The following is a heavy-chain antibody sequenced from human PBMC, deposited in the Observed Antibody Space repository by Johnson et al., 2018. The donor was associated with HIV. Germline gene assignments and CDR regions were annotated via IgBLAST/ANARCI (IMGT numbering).Heavy chain of an antibody. CDR1: GFTFSSSA. D-gene: IGHD6-19*01. J-gene: IGHJ3*01. V-gene: IGHV3-30-3*01. CDR2: ISYDGSIK. CDR3: AKGGVGAVAGIDWG. Sequence: QVQLVESGGGVVQPGRSLRLSCAASGFTFSSSAMHWVRQAPGQGLQWVALISYDGSIKYFADSVQGRFTISRDNSKNTLHLQMNSLRAEDTALYYCAKGGVGAVAGIDWGWGQGTMVTVSS.